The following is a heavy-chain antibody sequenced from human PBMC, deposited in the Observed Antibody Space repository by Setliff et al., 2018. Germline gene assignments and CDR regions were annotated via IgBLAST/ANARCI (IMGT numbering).Heavy chain of an antibody. CDR3: ARERAYDGINYYGMDV. D-gene: IGHD3-22*01. V-gene: IGHV1-18*01. CDR2: ISADNGHT. CDR1: GYTFSCYG. J-gene: IGHJ6*01. Sequence: ASVKVSCKTSGYTFSCYGISWVRQAPGQGLQWMGWISADNGHTKNVQEFQGRVTMTTDTTTSTAYMELRSLRSDDTAVYYCARERAYDGINYYGMDVWGQGTTVTVSS.